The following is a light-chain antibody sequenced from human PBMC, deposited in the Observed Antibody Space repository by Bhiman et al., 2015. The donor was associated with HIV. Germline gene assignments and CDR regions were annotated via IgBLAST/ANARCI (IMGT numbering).Light chain of an antibody. CDR3: SSYAGSTPYV. CDR2: EVT. J-gene: IGLJ1*01. Sequence: QSALTQPPSASGSPGQSVTISCTGTSGDVGGYNYVSWYQHHPGKAPKLMVYEVTKRPSGVPDRFSGSKSGNTASLTVSGLQAEDEADYYCSSYAGSTPYVFGTGTKVTVL. CDR1: SGDVGGYNY. V-gene: IGLV2-8*01.